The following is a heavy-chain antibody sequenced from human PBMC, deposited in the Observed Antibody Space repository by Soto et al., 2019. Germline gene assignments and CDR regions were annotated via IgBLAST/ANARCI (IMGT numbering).Heavy chain of an antibody. J-gene: IGHJ5*02. Sequence: GGSLRLSCAASGFTFSSYGMHWVRQAPGKGLEWVAVISYDGSNKYYADSVKGRFTISRDNSKNTLYLQMNSLRAEDTAVYYCAKAEQWEQLGFGGKFDPWGQGTLVTVSS. V-gene: IGHV3-30*18. CDR3: AKAEQWEQLGFGGKFDP. CDR2: ISYDGSNK. D-gene: IGHD1-26*01. CDR1: GFTFSSYG.